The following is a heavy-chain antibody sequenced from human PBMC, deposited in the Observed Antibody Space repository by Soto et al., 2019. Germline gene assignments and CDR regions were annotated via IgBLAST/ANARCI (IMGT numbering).Heavy chain of an antibody. Sequence: GGSLRLSCAASGFTFSSYSMNWVRQAPGKGLEWVSSISSSSSYIYYADSVKGRFTISRDNAKNSLYLQMNSLRAEDTAVYYCARDRVEEAYCGGDCEIDAFDIWGQGTMVTVSS. CDR1: GFTFSSYS. CDR3: ARDRVEEAYCGGDCEIDAFDI. D-gene: IGHD2-21*01. J-gene: IGHJ3*02. CDR2: ISSSSSYI. V-gene: IGHV3-21*01.